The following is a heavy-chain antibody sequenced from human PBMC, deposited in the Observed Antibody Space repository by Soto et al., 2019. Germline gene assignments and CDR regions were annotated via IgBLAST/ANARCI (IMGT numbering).Heavy chain of an antibody. D-gene: IGHD6-19*01. Sequence: QVQLLQSGAEEKKPGASVKVSCKASGYTFTGYAMHWVRQAPGQRLELMGWNNAANVNTKYSQKFQGRVTITRDTSASTAYMELSSLRSEDTAVYYCARAVAVPADFDYWGQGTLVTVSS. CDR1: GYTFTGYA. J-gene: IGHJ4*02. V-gene: IGHV1-3*05. CDR2: NNAANVNT. CDR3: ARAVAVPADFDY.